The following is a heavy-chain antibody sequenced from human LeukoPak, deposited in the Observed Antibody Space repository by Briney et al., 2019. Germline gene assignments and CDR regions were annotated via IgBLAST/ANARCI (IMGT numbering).Heavy chain of an antibody. V-gene: IGHV1-69*13. J-gene: IGHJ4*02. Sequence: ASVKVSCKASGGTFSSYGISWVRQAPGQGLEWMGGIIPIFGTANYAQKFQGRVTITADESTSTAYMELSSLRSEDTAVYYCARVYIGYSSGWSHFDYWGQGTLVTVSS. D-gene: IGHD6-19*01. CDR2: IIPIFGTA. CDR3: ARVYIGYSSGWSHFDY. CDR1: GGTFSSYG.